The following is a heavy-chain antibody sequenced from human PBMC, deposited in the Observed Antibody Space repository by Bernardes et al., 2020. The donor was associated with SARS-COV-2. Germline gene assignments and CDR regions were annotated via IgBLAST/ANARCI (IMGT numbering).Heavy chain of an antibody. V-gene: IGHV1-24*01. Sequence: ASVKVSCKVSGYTLTELSMHWVRQAPGKGLEWMGGFDPEDGETIYAQKFQGRVTMTEDTSTDTAYMELSSLRSEDTAVYYCATTGTPIRHAYYYYGMDVWGQGTTDSV. CDR3: ATTGTPIRHAYYYYGMDV. CDR1: GYTLTELS. D-gene: IGHD1-1*01. CDR2: FDPEDGET. J-gene: IGHJ6*02.